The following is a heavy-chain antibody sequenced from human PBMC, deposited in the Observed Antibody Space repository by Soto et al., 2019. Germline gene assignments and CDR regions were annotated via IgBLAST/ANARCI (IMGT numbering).Heavy chain of an antibody. V-gene: IGHV5-51*01. Sequence: GESLKISCKGSGYIFTDHCIVWVRQMAGKGLEWVGIICPGYSNIIYSPSVQGQVTISADMSISTAYLQWSSLKASDTAMYYCARHLLGSSSYYGMDVWGQGTTVTVSS. CDR2: ICPGYSNI. CDR3: ARHLLGSSSYYGMDV. D-gene: IGHD6-13*01. J-gene: IGHJ6*02. CDR1: GYIFTDHC.